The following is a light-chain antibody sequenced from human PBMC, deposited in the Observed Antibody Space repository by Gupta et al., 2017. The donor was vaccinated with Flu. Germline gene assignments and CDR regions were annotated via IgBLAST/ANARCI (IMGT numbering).Light chain of an antibody. J-gene: IGLJ2*01. CDR1: SSDIGTYKY. CDR3: SSYTNTNTLVV. CDR2: EVN. V-gene: IGLV2-14*01. Sequence: QSSLTPPASVSGSPAQSITISCTGTSSDIGTYKYVSWYQQHPGKAPELMIFEVNNRPSGVSTRFSGSKSGNTASLTISGLQAEDEAVYFCSSYTNTNTLVVFGGGTKLTVL.